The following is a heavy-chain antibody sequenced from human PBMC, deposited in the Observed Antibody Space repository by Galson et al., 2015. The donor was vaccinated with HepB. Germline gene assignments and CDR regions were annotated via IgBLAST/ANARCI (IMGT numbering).Heavy chain of an antibody. V-gene: IGHV1-3*01. CDR1: GYTFTIYA. Sequence: SVKVSCKASGYTFTIYAMHWVRQAPGQRLEWMGLIDAGNGNTEYSQMFQDRVTITRDTSASIVYMDLSSLRSEDTAVYYCARPLGGGATLGVDYWGQGTLVTVSS. CDR3: ARPLGGGATLGVDY. J-gene: IGHJ4*02. D-gene: IGHD1-26*01. CDR2: IDAGNGNT.